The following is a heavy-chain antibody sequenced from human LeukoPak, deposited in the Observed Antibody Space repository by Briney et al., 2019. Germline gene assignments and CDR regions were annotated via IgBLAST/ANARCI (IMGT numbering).Heavy chain of an antibody. V-gene: IGHV3-53*01. Sequence: GGSLRLSCAASGFTVDSNYLSWVRQAPGKGLEWVSTIYTGGNTYYATSVKGRFTISRDNSKNTMYLQMDSLRAEDTAVYYCATDGPNYNIDHWGQGILVTVSS. CDR1: GFTVDSNY. J-gene: IGHJ4*02. CDR2: IYTGGNT. D-gene: IGHD3-9*01. CDR3: ATDGPNYNIDH.